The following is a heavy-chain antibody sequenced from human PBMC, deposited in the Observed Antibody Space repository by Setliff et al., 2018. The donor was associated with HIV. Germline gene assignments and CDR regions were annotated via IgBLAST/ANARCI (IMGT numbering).Heavy chain of an antibody. D-gene: IGHD3-3*01. J-gene: IGHJ6*03. CDR3: ARDVYFTFSGEVIRHYLDV. V-gene: IGHV1-46*01. Sequence: ASVKVSCKASGYTFTSYYMHWVRQAPGQGLEWMGIINPSGGSTSYAQKFQGRVTMTRDTSTSTVYMELSSLRSEDTAVYYCARDVYFTFSGEVIRHYLDVWGKGTTVTVSS. CDR1: GYTFTSYY. CDR2: INPSGGST.